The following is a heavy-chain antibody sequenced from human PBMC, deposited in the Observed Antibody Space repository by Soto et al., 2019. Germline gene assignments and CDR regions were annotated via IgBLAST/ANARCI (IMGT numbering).Heavy chain of an antibody. CDR3: AKAAVHGDGVWLAHD. CDR2: LWGSIGGI. D-gene: IGHD4-17*01. CDR1: GSSFSSYA. Sequence: PXGCLALSSASCGSSFSSYAMIWIRQAPGRGLEWVSGLWGSIGGIHYADSVKGRFSISRDKSANSVYLQMNNLRVEDTAVYYCAKAAVHGDGVWLAHDWGQGTVVTVSS. V-gene: IGHV3-23*01. J-gene: IGHJ4*02.